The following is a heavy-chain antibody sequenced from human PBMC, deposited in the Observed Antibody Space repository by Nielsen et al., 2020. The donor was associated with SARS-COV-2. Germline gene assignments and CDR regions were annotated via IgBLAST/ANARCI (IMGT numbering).Heavy chain of an antibody. V-gene: IGHV1-8*01. D-gene: IGHD3-22*01. J-gene: IGHJ2*01. CDR2: MNPNSGNT. Sequence: ASVKVSCKASGYTFTSYDINWVRQATGQGLEWMGWMNPNSGNTGYAQKFQGRVTMTRNTSISTAYMELSSLRSEDMAVYYCARMDYDSSGYYYGDFDLWGRGTLVTVSS. CDR1: GYTFTSYD. CDR3: ARMDYDSSGYYYGDFDL.